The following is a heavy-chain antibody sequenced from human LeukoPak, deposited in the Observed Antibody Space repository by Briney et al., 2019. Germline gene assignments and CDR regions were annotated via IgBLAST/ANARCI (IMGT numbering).Heavy chain of an antibody. Sequence: GGSLRLSCAASGFTFSSCWMSWVRQAPGKGLEWVANIKEDGSEKYYVDSVKGRFTISRDTAKNSLYLQMNSLRADDTAVYYGGRDRVCYGAGVSEYYLDYGGREPVVTVSS. V-gene: IGHV3-7*01. J-gene: IGHJ4*02. CDR2: IKEDGSEK. CDR1: GFTFSSCW. D-gene: IGHD4-17*01. CDR3: GRDRVCYGAGVSEYYLDY.